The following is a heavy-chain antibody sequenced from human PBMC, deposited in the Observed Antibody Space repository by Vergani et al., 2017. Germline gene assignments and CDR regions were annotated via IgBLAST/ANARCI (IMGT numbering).Heavy chain of an antibody. CDR2: IWYDGSNK. V-gene: IGHV3-33*01. J-gene: IGHJ3*02. CDR3: ARSSEVMYDSSGYAFDI. Sequence: QVQLVESGGGVVQPGRSLRLSCAASGFTFSSYGMHWVRQAPGKGLEWVAVIWYDGSNKYYADSVKGRFTIARDKSKDTLYLQLNSLRAEDTAVYYCARSSEVMYDSSGYAFDIWGQVTMVTVSS. D-gene: IGHD3-22*01. CDR1: GFTFSSYG.